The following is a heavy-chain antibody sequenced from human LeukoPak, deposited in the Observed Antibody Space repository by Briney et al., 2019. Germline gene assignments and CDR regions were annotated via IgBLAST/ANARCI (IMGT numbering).Heavy chain of an antibody. CDR1: GYTFTSYG. Sequence: SVKVSCKASGYTFTSYGISWVRQAPGQGLEWMGGIIPIFGTANYAQKFQGRVTITADESTSTAYMELSSLRSEDTAVYYCAAETYSSLLQDYWGQGTLVTVSS. J-gene: IGHJ4*02. D-gene: IGHD6-13*01. CDR3: AAETYSSLLQDY. V-gene: IGHV1-69*13. CDR2: IIPIFGTA.